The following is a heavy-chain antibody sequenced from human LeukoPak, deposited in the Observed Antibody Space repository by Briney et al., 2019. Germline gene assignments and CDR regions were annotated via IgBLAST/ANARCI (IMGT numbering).Heavy chain of an antibody. CDR3: ARDRSLGEQLEFDY. Sequence: SETLSLTCTVSGGSISSYYWSWIRQPPGKGQEWIGYIYYSGSTNYNPSLKSRVTISVDTSKNQFSLKLSSVTAADTAVYYCARDRSLGEQLEFDYWGQGTLVTVSS. CDR1: GGSISSYY. D-gene: IGHD6-13*01. CDR2: IYYSGST. J-gene: IGHJ4*02. V-gene: IGHV4-59*01.